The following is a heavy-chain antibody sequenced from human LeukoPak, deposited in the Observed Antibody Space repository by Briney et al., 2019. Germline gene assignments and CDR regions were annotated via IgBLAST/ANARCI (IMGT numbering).Heavy chain of an antibody. CDR1: GYTFTSYY. CDR3: AGEPLYSSSWYKYFQH. CDR2: INPSGGST. Sequence: GASVKVSCKASGYTFTSYYMHWVRQAPGQGLEWMGIINPSGGSTSYAQKFQGRVTMTRDTSISTAYMELSRLRSDDTAVYYCAGEPLYSSSWYKYFQHWGQGTLVTVSS. V-gene: IGHV1-46*01. D-gene: IGHD6-13*01. J-gene: IGHJ1*01.